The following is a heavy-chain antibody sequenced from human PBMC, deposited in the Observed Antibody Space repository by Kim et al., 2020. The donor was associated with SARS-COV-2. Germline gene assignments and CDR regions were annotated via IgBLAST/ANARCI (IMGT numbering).Heavy chain of an antibody. CDR2: ISSSSSTI. V-gene: IGHV3-48*02. CDR1: GFTFSSYS. Sequence: GGSLRLSCAASGFTFSSYSMNWVRQAPGKGLEWVSYISSSSSTIYYADSVKGRFTISRDNAKNSLYLQMNSLRDEDTAVYYCARDGYYGSGPIYYYYYGMDVWGQGTTVTVSS. J-gene: IGHJ6*02. CDR3: ARDGYYGSGPIYYYYYGMDV. D-gene: IGHD3-10*01.